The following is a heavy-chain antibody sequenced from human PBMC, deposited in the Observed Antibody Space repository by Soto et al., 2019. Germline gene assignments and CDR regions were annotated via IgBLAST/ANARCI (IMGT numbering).Heavy chain of an antibody. V-gene: IGHV4-59*01. Sequence: SSETLSLTCTVSGGSISSYYWSWIRQPPGKGLEWIGYIYYSGSTNYNPSLKSRVTISVDTSKNQFSLKLSSVTAADTAVYYCARGRLRFSRNWFDPWGKGTLVTVSS. J-gene: IGHJ5*02. CDR2: IYYSGST. CDR1: GGSISSYY. CDR3: ARGRLRFSRNWFDP. D-gene: IGHD4-17*01.